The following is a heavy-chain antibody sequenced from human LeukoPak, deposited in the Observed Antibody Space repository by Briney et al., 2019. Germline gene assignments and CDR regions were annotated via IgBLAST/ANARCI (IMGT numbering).Heavy chain of an antibody. Sequence: GASVKVSCKASGGTFSSYAISWVRQAPGQGLEWMGRIIPILGIANYAQKFQGRVTITADKSTSTAYMELSSLRSEDTAVYYCARAEYSGSRRDAFDYWGQGTLATVSS. J-gene: IGHJ4*02. CDR3: ARAEYSGSRRDAFDY. CDR1: GGTFSSYA. V-gene: IGHV1-69*04. D-gene: IGHD1-26*01. CDR2: IIPILGIA.